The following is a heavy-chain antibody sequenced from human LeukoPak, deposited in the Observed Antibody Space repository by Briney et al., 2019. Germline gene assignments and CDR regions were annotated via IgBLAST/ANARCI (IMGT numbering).Heavy chain of an antibody. V-gene: IGHV3-48*01. CDR1: GFTFSDHG. CDR3: AKELPRNY. CDR2: ISPDTTTT. J-gene: IGHJ4*02. Sequence: GGSLRLSCAASGFTFSDHGMNWFRQAPGKGLEWVSYISPDTTTTYYADSVKGRFTISRDNSKNTLYLQMNSLRAEDTAVYYCAKELPRNYWGQGTLVTVSS.